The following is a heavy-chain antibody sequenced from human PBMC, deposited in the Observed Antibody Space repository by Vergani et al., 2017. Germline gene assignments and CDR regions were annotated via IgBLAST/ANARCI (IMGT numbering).Heavy chain of an antibody. V-gene: IGHV4-34*01. CDR1: GGSFSGYY. J-gene: IGHJ4*02. CDR3: ARGASVTFDY. CDR2: IYYSGST. Sequence: QVQLQQWGAGLLKPSETLSPTCAVYGGSFSGYYWSWIRQHPGKGLEWIGYIYYSGSTYYNPSLKSRVTISVYTSKNQFSLKLSSVTAADTAVYYCARGASVTFDYWGQGTLVTVSS.